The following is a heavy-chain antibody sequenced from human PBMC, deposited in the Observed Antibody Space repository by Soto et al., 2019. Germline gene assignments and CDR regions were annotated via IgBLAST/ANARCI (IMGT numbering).Heavy chain of an antibody. Sequence: GASVKVSCKASGGSFSSYAISWVRQAPGQGLEWMGGIIPIFGTANYAQKFQGRVTITADESTSTAYMKLSSLRSQDTAVYYCARVAVGSGSYPYHDYYGMDVWGQGTTVTVSS. CDR2: IIPIFGTA. J-gene: IGHJ6*02. CDR3: ARVAVGSGSYPYHDYYGMDV. CDR1: GGSFSSYA. V-gene: IGHV1-69*13. D-gene: IGHD3-10*01.